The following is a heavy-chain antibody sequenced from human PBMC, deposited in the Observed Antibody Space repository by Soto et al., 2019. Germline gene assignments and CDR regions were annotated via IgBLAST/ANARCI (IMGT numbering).Heavy chain of an antibody. J-gene: IGHJ2*01. V-gene: IGHV4-59*08. CDR3: ARTQGSGPNWYFDL. CDR1: GGSIGSYY. Sequence: SGTLSLTCTGSGGSIGSYYWSWMRQPPGKVLEWIGDIYYSGSTNYNPTLNSRVTIPVDTSKNQFSLKLSSVTAADTAVYSCARTQGSGPNWYFDLWGRGTLVTV. CDR2: IYYSGST.